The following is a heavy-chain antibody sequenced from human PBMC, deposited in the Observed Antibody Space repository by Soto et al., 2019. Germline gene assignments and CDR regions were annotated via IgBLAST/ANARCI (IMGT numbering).Heavy chain of an antibody. D-gene: IGHD3-3*01. V-gene: IGHV4-59*01. CDR3: ARIVGQFGVKNNWFDP. J-gene: IGHJ5*02. CDR1: GGSISSYY. CDR2: IYYSGST. Sequence: SETLSLTCTVSGGSISSYYWSWIRQPPGKGLEWIGYIYYSGSTNYNPSLKSRVTISVDTSKNQFSLKLSSVTAADTAVYYCARIVGQFGVKNNWFDPWGQGTLVTVSS.